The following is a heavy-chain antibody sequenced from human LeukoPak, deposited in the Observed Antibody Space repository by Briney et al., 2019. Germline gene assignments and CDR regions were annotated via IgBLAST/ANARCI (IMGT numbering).Heavy chain of an antibody. CDR3: ARDRTGDARGFDP. CDR1: GGSISSGGYY. Sequence: SETLSLTCTVSGGSISSGGYYWNWIRQHPGKGLEWIGYIYYSGSTYYNPSLKSRVTISVDTSKNQFSLKLSSVTAADTAVYYCARDRTGDARGFDPWGQGTLVTVSS. J-gene: IGHJ5*02. CDR2: IYYSGST. V-gene: IGHV4-31*03. D-gene: IGHD3-16*01.